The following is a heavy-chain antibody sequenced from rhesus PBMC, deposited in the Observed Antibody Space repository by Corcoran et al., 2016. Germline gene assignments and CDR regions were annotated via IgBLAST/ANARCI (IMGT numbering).Heavy chain of an antibody. CDR1: GGPIRGPYH. J-gene: IGHJ4*01. CDR2: IFGDSAHT. CDR3: ARDIGLIDY. Sequence: QVQLQESDPGLVRPSETLSLTCAVQGGPIRGPYHWNRVRQSPGKGLEWIGNIFGDSAHTFYVPSLKSRVTISKDTSNNQFSLKLTSVTAADTAVYFCARDIGLIDYWGQGVLVTVSS. V-gene: IGHV4S9*01. D-gene: IGHD1-1-1*01.